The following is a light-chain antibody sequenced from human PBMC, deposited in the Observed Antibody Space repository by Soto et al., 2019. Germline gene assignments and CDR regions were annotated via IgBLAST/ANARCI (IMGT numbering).Light chain of an antibody. CDR3: RHYNNWPPET. CDR1: QSVGSD. Sequence: EIVMTQSPATLSASPGERATLSCRASQSVGSDLAWYRQKPGQAPRLLIYGASTRATDIPARFSGSGYGTEFTLTISSLQSEDFAVYYCRHYNNWPPETFGQGTKVDI. V-gene: IGKV3-15*01. J-gene: IGKJ1*01. CDR2: GAS.